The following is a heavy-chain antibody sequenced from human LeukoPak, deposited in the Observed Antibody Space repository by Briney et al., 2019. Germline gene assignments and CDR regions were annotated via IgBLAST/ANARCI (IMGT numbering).Heavy chain of an antibody. CDR3: VSFYYSAFFDS. CDR2: ISSSSSYT. Sequence: GGSLRLSCAASGFTFSDYYMSWIRQAPGKGLEWLSYISSSSSYTNYADSVKGRFTISRDDAKNTLYLQMNSPRAEDTAVYYCVSFYYSAFFDSWGQGTLVTVSS. J-gene: IGHJ4*02. CDR1: GFTFSDYY. V-gene: IGHV3-11*03. D-gene: IGHD4/OR15-4a*01.